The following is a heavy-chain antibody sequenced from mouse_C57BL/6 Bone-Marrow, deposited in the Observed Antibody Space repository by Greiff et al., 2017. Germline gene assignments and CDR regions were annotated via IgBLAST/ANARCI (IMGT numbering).Heavy chain of an antibody. CDR1: GYTFTSYW. J-gene: IGHJ1*03. CDR2: IDPSDSYT. V-gene: IGHV1-69*01. D-gene: IGHD1-1*01. Sequence: QVQLQQPGAELVMPGASVKLSCKASGYTFTSYWMHWVKQRPGQGLEWIGEIDPSDSYTNYNQKFKGKSTLTVDKSSSTAYMQLSSLTSEDSAVYYCARQAFDYGSSSDWYFDVWGKGTTVTVSS. CDR3: ARQAFDYGSSSDWYFDV.